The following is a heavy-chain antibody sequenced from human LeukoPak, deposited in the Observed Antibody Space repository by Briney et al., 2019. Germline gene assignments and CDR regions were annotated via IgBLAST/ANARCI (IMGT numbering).Heavy chain of an antibody. Sequence: GGSLRLSCAASGFTFSSYSMNWVRQAPGKGLEWVSYISSSSSTIYYADSVKGRFTISRDNAKNSLYLQMNSLRAEDTAVYYCARDRVPAAISGAHYYMDVWGKGTTVTVSS. CDR3: ARDRVPAAISGAHYYMDV. CDR1: GFTFSSYS. CDR2: ISSSSSTI. J-gene: IGHJ6*03. D-gene: IGHD2-2*01. V-gene: IGHV3-48*01.